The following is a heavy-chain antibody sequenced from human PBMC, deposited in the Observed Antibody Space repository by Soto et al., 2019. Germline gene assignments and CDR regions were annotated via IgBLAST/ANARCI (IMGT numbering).Heavy chain of an antibody. CDR2: ILVGGST. V-gene: IGHV3-23*01. Sequence: RYLRLSCAASGFTCSSYDLSWVRQAPGPGLEWVSTILVGGSTHYPDSVNGRFTISRDNSKNTVFLQMNSLTAGETAMYYCAKATATGGGAFDIRGQGTMVTVSS. J-gene: IGHJ3*02. CDR1: GFTCSSYD. CDR3: AKATATGGGAFDI. D-gene: IGHD2-8*02.